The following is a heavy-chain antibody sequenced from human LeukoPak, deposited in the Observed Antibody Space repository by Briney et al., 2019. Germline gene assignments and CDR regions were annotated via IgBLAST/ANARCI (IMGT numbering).Heavy chain of an antibody. Sequence: PGGSLRLSCAASGFTFSSYWMSWVRQAPGKGLEWVANIKQDGSEKYYVDSVKGRFTISRDNAKNSLYLQMNSLRAEDTAVYYCARVLWDFWSGFPDYWGQGTLVTVSS. CDR3: ARVLWDFWSGFPDY. D-gene: IGHD3-3*01. J-gene: IGHJ4*02. CDR1: GFTFSSYW. CDR2: IKQDGSEK. V-gene: IGHV3-7*01.